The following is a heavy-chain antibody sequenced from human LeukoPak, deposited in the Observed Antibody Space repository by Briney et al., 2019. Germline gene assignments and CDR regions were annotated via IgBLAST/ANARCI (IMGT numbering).Heavy chain of an antibody. D-gene: IGHD4-17*01. V-gene: IGHV4-34*01. J-gene: IGHJ4*02. CDR3: ARGLQYGDYFYFDY. CDR2: INHSGST. CDR1: GGSFSGYY. Sequence: SETLSLTCAVYGGSFSGYYWSWIRQPPGKGLEWIGEINHSGSTNYNPSLKSRVTISVGTSKNQFSLKLSSVTAADTAVYYCARGLQYGDYFYFDYWGQGTLVTVSS.